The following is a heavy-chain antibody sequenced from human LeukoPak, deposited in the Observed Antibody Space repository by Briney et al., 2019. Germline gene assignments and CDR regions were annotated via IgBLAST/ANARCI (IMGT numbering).Heavy chain of an antibody. Sequence: SETLSLTCSVSGGSIRNYDWSWIRQSAGKGLEWIGRIYDNGKTNYNPSLRSRVAMSVDTSKNQLSLKMSFVTAADTAVYYCARVRLTMVRDPDALDIWGQGTMVTVSS. V-gene: IGHV4-4*07. CDR1: GGSIRNYD. J-gene: IGHJ3*02. CDR3: ARVRLTMVRDPDALDI. D-gene: IGHD3-10*01. CDR2: IYDNGKT.